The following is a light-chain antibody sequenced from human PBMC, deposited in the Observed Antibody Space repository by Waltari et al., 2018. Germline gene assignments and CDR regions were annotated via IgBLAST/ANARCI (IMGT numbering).Light chain of an antibody. CDR2: GAS. CDR1: QSVSRS. V-gene: IGKV3-20*01. CDR3: QHYVRLPAT. J-gene: IGKJ1*01. Sequence: IVLTQSPGTLSLSPGERVTLSCRASQSVSRSLAWYQQKPGQAPKLRIYGASTRATGIPDRFTGSGSGTDFSLTISSLEPEDFAIYFCQHYVRLPATFGQGTKVEIK.